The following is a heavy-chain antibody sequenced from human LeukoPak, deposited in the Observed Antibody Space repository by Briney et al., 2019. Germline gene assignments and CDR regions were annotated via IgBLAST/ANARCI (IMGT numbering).Heavy chain of an antibody. J-gene: IGHJ4*02. Sequence: GGSLRLSCAASGFTFSSYEMNWVRQAPGKGLEWVSYISSSGSAIYYADSVKGRFTISRDNAKNTLYLQMNSLRAEDTAVYYCARAVSSGLHDYWGQGTLVTVSS. CDR2: ISSSGSAI. D-gene: IGHD3-22*01. CDR3: ARAVSSGLHDY. CDR1: GFTFSSYE. V-gene: IGHV3-48*03.